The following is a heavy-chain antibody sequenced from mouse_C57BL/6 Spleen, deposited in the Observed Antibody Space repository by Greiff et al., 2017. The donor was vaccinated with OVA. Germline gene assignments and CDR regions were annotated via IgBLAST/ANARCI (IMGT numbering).Heavy chain of an antibody. CDR1: GYTFTDYN. D-gene: IGHD1-1*01. J-gene: IGHJ1*03. CDR2: INPNNGGT. V-gene: IGHV1-18*01. CDR3: ARHEGDYYGSRDWYFDV. Sequence: VQLKQSGPELVKPGASVKIPCKASGYTFTDYNMDWVKQSHGKSLEWIGDINPNNGGTIYNQKFKGKATLTVDKSSSTAYMELRSLTSEDTAVYYCARHEGDYYGSRDWYFDVWGTGTTVTVSS.